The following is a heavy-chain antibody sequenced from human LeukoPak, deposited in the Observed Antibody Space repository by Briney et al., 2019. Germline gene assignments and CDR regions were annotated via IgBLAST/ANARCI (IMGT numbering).Heavy chain of an antibody. V-gene: IGHV3-33*01. CDR1: GFTFSSYG. Sequence: PGGSLRLSRAASGFTFSSYGMHWVRQAPGKGLEWVAVIWYDGSNKYYADSVKGRFTISRDNSKNTLYLQMNSLRAEDTAVYYCARDTIPYCSSTSCYFGVSGYWGQGTLVTVSS. J-gene: IGHJ4*02. CDR2: IWYDGSNK. CDR3: ARDTIPYCSSTSCYFGVSGY. D-gene: IGHD2-2*01.